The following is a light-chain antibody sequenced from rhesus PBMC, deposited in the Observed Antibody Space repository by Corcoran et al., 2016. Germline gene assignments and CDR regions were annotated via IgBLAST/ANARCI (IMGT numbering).Light chain of an antibody. J-gene: IGKJ4*01. CDR1: QSISSW. CDR3: QQYSSSPLT. V-gene: IGKV1-22*01. CDR2: KAS. Sequence: DIQMTQSPSSLSASVGDTVTITCRASQSISSWLAWYQQKPGKAPNLLIYKASSLQSGVPSRFRGSGSGTDFTLAISSLQSEDFATYYCQQYSSSPLTFGGGTKVELK.